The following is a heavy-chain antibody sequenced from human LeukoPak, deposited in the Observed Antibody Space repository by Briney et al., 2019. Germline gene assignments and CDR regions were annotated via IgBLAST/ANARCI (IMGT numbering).Heavy chain of an antibody. D-gene: IGHD2-2*01. CDR1: GFTSSSYG. CDR2: IRSDGSNE. J-gene: IGHJ4*02. V-gene: IGHV3-30*02. Sequence: GGSLRLSCAASGFTSSSYGMHWVRQAPGKGLEWVAFIRSDGSNEYYTDSVKGRFTISRDNSKNTLYLQLNSLRLEDTAVYYCARGGISASWDPFDYWGQGTLVTVSS. CDR3: ARGGISASWDPFDY.